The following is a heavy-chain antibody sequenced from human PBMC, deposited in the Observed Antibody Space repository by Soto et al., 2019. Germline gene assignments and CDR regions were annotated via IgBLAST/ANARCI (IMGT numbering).Heavy chain of an antibody. CDR2: IKSKTDGGTT. D-gene: IGHD3-9*01. Sequence: PGGSLRLSCAASGFTFSNAWMSWVRQAPGKGLEWVGRIKSKTDGGTTDYAAPVKGRFTISRDDSKNTLYLQMNSLKTEDTAVYYCTTDPTPRYYDILTGYLFVDDYWGQGTLVTVSS. J-gene: IGHJ4*02. CDR3: TTDPTPRYYDILTGYLFVDDY. V-gene: IGHV3-15*01. CDR1: GFTFSNAW.